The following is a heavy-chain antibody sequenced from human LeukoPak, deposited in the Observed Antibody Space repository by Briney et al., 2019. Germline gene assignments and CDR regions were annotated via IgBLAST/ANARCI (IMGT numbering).Heavy chain of an antibody. CDR1: GFTVSSNY. D-gene: IGHD2-2*02. CDR2: IYSGGST. J-gene: IGHJ4*02. V-gene: IGHV3-66*01. Sequence: GGSLRLSCAASGFTVSSNYMSWVRQAPGKGLEWVSVIYSGGSTYYADSVKGRFTISRDNSKNTLYLQMNSLRAEETAVYYCARVAIYGHHFDYWGQGTLVTVSS. CDR3: ARVAIYGHHFDY.